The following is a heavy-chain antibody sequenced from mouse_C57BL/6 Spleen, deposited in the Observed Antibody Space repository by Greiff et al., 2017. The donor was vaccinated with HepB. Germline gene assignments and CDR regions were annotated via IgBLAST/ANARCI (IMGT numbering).Heavy chain of an antibody. J-gene: IGHJ3*01. CDR1: GYAFTNYL. V-gene: IGHV1-54*01. CDR2: INPGSGGT. Sequence: QVQLQQSGAELVRPGTSVKVSCKASGYAFTNYLIEWVKQRPGQGLEWIGVINPGSGGTNYNEKFKGKATLTADKSSSTAYMQRSSLTSEDSAVYFCARQGWLPLAYWGQGTLVTVSA. D-gene: IGHD2-3*01. CDR3: ARQGWLPLAY.